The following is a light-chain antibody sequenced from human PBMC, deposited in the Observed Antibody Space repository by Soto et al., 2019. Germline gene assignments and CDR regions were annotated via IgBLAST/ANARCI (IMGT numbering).Light chain of an antibody. CDR3: TQYSDWPPIT. CDR2: GVS. Sequence: EIVLTQSPDTRSLDRGVGEALTCRGRQTVTSGYLAWYQQKPGQAPRLLIYGVSTGATGTPARFSGSESGTEFALTITSLQSEHFAIYYCTQYSDWPPITFGQGTRLEIK. CDR1: QTVTSGY. V-gene: IGKV3-15*01. J-gene: IGKJ5*01.